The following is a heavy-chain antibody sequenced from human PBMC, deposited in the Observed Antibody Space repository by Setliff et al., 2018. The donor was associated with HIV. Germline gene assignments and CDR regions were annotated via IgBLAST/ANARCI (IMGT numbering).Heavy chain of an antibody. CDR1: GFSFSNYA. J-gene: IGHJ6*02. CDR2: ISGSGDSA. CDR3: ARKLRPGHGVDV. V-gene: IGHV3-23*01. D-gene: IGHD3-10*01. Sequence: TGGSLRLSCAASGFSFSNYAMTWVRQAPGKGLEWVSSISGSGDSAYYADSVRGRFTISRDFSNNTLYLQMNGLRAEDTALYYCARKLRPGHGVDVWGQGTTVTVSS.